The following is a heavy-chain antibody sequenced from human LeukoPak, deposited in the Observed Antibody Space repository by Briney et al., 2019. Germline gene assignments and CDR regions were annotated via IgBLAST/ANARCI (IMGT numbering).Heavy chain of an antibody. CDR3: ARGGGYCGGDCYGIDY. D-gene: IGHD2-21*01. CDR1: RFTFSDYA. Sequence: GGSLRLSCAASRFTFSDYAMSWVRQAPGKGPEWVSAISGSGGNTYYADSVKGRFTISRDNAKNSLYLQMNSLRAEDTAVYYCARGGGYCGGDCYGIDYWGQGTLVTVSS. J-gene: IGHJ4*02. CDR2: ISGSGGNT. V-gene: IGHV3-23*01.